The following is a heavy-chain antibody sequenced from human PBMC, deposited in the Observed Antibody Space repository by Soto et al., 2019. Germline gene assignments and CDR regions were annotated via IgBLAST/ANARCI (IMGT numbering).Heavy chain of an antibody. CDR1: GGSVSSGSYY. J-gene: IGHJ4*02. V-gene: IGHV4-61*01. Sequence: SETLSLTCTVSGGSVSSGSYYWSWIRQPPGKGLEWIGYIYYSGSTNYNPSLKSRVTISVDTSKNQFSLKLSSVTAADTAVYYCARGVGISPFFDYWGQGTLVTVSS. CDR3: ARGVGISPFFDY. D-gene: IGHD1-26*01. CDR2: IYYSGST.